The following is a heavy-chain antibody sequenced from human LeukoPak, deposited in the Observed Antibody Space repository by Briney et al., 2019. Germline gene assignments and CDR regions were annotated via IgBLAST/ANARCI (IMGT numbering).Heavy chain of an antibody. D-gene: IGHD6-19*01. CDR3: AKEPAEYSSGWYFDD. J-gene: IGHJ4*02. Sequence: GGSLRLSCAASGFIFSKYGMQWVRQTPGKGLEWLTVIAHDGSIKHYADSVKGRFTVSRDNSKNTTYLQMNSLRSEDTAVYFCAKEPAEYSSGWYFDDWGQGTLVTVSS. CDR1: GFIFSKYG. CDR2: IAHDGSIK. V-gene: IGHV3-30*18.